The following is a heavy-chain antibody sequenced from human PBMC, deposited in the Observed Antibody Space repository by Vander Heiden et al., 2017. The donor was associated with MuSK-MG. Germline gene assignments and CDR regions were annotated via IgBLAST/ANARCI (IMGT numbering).Heavy chain of an antibody. CDR1: AFPFSRNS. CDR2: ISYDGTNK. CDR3: ARGSGDGYNLDN. D-gene: IGHD5-12*01. J-gene: IGHJ4*02. Sequence: QVPLVESGGGVVQPGRSLRPSSSAAAFPFSRNSIHWVRRAPGKGLEWVAMISYDGTNKYYADSVKGRFTISRDKSKNTLYLQMSSLRAEDTAVYYCARGSGDGYNLDNWGQGTLVTVSS. V-gene: IGHV3-30-3*01.